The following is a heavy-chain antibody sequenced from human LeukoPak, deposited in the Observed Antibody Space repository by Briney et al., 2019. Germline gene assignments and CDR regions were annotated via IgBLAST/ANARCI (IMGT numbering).Heavy chain of an antibody. J-gene: IGHJ6*02. CDR3: TTSLAGAFRANYYYGMDV. V-gene: IGHV3-15*07. CDR1: GFTFSSFA. D-gene: IGHD3-10*01. CDR2: IKSKTDGGTT. Sequence: RTGGSLRLSCAASGFTFSSFAMNWVRQAPGKGLEWVGRIKSKTDGGTTDYAAPVKGRFTISRDDSKNTLYLQMNSLKTEDTAVYYCTTSLAGAFRANYYYGMDVWGQGTTVTVSS.